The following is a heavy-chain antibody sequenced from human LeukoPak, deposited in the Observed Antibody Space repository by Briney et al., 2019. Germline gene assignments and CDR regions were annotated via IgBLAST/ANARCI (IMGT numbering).Heavy chain of an antibody. V-gene: IGHV3-30*02. CDR3: AKDLEYSYGSNYFDY. D-gene: IGHD5-18*01. CDR2: IRYDGSNK. Sequence: GGSLRLSCAASGFTFSSYGMHWVRQAPGKGLEWVAFIRYDGSNKYYADSVKGRFTISRDNSKNTLYLQMNSLRAEDTAVYYCAKDLEYSYGSNYFDYWGQGTLVTVSS. J-gene: IGHJ4*02. CDR1: GFTFSSYG.